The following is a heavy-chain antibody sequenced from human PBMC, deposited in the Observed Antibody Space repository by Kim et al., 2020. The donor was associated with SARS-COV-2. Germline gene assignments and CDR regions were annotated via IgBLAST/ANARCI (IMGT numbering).Heavy chain of an antibody. D-gene: IGHD2-2*01. CDR1: GFTFSSYG. V-gene: IGHV3-30*18. CDR2: ISYDGSNK. CDR3: AKDGQVVPADLGLYYFDY. J-gene: IGHJ4*02. Sequence: GGSLRLSCAASGFTFSSYGMHWVRQAPGKGLEWVAVISYDGSNKYYADSVKGRFTISRDNSKNTLYLQMNSLRAEDTAVYYCAKDGQVVPADLGLYYFDYWGQGTLVTVSS.